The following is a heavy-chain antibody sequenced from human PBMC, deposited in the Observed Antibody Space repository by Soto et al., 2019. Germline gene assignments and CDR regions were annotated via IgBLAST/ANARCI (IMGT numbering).Heavy chain of an antibody. CDR2: IIPIFGTA. J-gene: IGHJ6*02. CDR3: ARSIGGSGSYFYGMAV. D-gene: IGHD2-15*01. CDR1: GGTLCSYP. Sequence: VKVYCRAAGGTLCSYPISWVRQASGQGLEWMGGIIPIFGTANYAQKFQGRVTITADESTSTAYMELSSLRSEDTAVYYCARSIGGSGSYFYGMAVWGQGSTVTV. V-gene: IGHV1-69*01.